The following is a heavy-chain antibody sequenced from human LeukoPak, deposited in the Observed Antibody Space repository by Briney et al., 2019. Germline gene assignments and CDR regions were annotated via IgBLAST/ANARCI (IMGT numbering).Heavy chain of an antibody. CDR3: ARDLGGYSGSYWGVDFDY. CDR2: ISAYNGNT. V-gene: IGHV1-18*04. J-gene: IGHJ4*02. D-gene: IGHD1-26*01. Sequence: ASVKVSCKASGYTFIGNYMHWVRQAPGQGLEWMGWISAYNGNTNYVQKLQGRVTMTSDTSTSKAYMELRSLRSDDTAVYYCARDLGGYSGSYWGVDFDYWGQGTLVTVSS. CDR1: GYTFIGNY.